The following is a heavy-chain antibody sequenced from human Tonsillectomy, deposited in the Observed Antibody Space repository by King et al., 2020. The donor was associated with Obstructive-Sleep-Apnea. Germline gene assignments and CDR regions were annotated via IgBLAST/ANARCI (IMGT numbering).Heavy chain of an antibody. CDR3: AKDYDYGDYPVFDY. CDR2: IWYDGSNK. Sequence: QVQLVESGGGVVQPGRSPRLSCAASGFTFSSYGMHWVRQAPGKGLEWVAVIWYDGSNKYYADSVKGRFTISRDNSKNTLYLQMNSLRAEDTAVYYCAKDYDYGDYPVFDYWGQGTLVTVSS. V-gene: IGHV3-33*06. CDR1: GFTFSSYG. J-gene: IGHJ4*02. D-gene: IGHD4-17*01.